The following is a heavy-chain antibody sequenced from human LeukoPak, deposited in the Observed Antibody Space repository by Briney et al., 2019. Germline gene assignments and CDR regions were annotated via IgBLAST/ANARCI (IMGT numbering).Heavy chain of an antibody. CDR1: GFTFSSYA. CDR3: ARGWSYDILTGYYKADY. D-gene: IGHD3-9*01. V-gene: IGHV3-64*01. Sequence: PGGSLRLSCAVSGFTFSSYAMHWVRQAPGKGLEYVSAISSNGGSTYYANSVKGRFTISRDNSKNTLYLQMGSLRAEDMAVYYCARGWSYDILTGYYKADYWGQGTLVTVSS. CDR2: ISSNGGST. J-gene: IGHJ4*02.